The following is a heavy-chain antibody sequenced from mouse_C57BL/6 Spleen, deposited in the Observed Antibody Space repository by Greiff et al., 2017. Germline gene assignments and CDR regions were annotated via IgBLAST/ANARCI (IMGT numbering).Heavy chain of an antibody. D-gene: IGHD2-4*01. CDR1: GYTFTSYW. J-gene: IGHJ2*01. CDR3: ARCYDYDRGNYFDD. V-gene: IGHV1-55*01. CDR2: IYPGSGST. Sequence: QVQLQQPGAELVKPGASVKMSCKASGYTFTSYWITWVKQRPGQGLEWIGDIYPGSGSTNYNEKFKSKATLTVDTSSSPAYMQLSSLTSEDSAVYDCARCYDYDRGNYFDDWGQGTTLTVAS.